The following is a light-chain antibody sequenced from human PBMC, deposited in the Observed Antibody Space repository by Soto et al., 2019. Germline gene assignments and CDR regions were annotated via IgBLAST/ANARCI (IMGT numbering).Light chain of an antibody. CDR1: QSIGRW. V-gene: IGKV1-5*01. Sequence: DIQMTQSPSTLSASVGDRVTITCRASQSIGRWLAWYQQKPGKAPKLMIYDASTLISGVPSRFGGSGSGTEFTLTISSLQPDDFTTYYCQQYNLHSPATFGQGTMVEIK. CDR3: QQYNLHSPAT. CDR2: DAS. J-gene: IGKJ1*01.